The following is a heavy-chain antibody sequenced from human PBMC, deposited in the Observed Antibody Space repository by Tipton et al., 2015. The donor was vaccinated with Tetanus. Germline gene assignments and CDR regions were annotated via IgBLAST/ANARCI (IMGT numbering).Heavy chain of an antibody. Sequence: TLSLTCTVSGGSISGSSYYWGWIRQPPGKGLEWIGSIYYSGSSNNNPTLKSRQTISVDTSKNQFSLKLASVTAADAAVYYCARPGVGGYTGYYFDFWGQGTVVAVSS. J-gene: IGHJ4*02. V-gene: IGHV4-39*01. CDR2: IYYSGSS. CDR3: ARPGVGGYTGYYFDF. CDR1: GGSISGSSYY. D-gene: IGHD5-12*01.